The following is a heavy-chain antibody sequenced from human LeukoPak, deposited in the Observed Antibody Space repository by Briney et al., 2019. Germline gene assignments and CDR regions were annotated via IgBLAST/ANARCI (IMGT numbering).Heavy chain of an antibody. CDR2: IYYSGST. CDR3: ARLSSSWYYVDY. V-gene: IGHV4-59*08. D-gene: IGHD6-13*01. J-gene: IGHJ4*02. CDR1: GGSISSYY. Sequence: SETLSLTCNVPGGSISSYYWSWIRQPPGKELEWIGYIYYSGSTNYNPSLKSRITISVDTSKNQFSLKLTSVTAADTAVYYCARLSSSWYYVDYWGQGTLVTVSS.